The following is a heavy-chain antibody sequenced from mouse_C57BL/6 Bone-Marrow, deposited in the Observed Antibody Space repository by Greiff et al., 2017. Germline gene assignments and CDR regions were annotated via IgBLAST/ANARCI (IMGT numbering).Heavy chain of an antibody. D-gene: IGHD2-4*01. Sequence: VQLQQSGAELVRPGASVKLSCTASGFNIKDDYMHWVKQRTEQGLEWIGWIDPENGDTEYASKFQGKATITADTSSNTAYLQLISLTSEDTAVYYCTTFWSTYDYDGYYAMDYWGQGTSVTVSS. V-gene: IGHV14-4*01. CDR3: TTFWSTYDYDGYYAMDY. J-gene: IGHJ4*01. CDR2: IDPENGDT. CDR1: GFNIKDDY.